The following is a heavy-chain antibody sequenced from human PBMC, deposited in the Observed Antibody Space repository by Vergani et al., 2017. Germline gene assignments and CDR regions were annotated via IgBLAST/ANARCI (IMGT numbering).Heavy chain of an antibody. CDR2: INHSGST. CDR3: ARVRWGGED. J-gene: IGHJ4*02. D-gene: IGHD2-21*01. V-gene: IGHV4-39*07. Sequence: QLQLQESGPGLVKPSETLSLTCTVSGGSISSSSYYWGWIRQPPGKGLEWIGEINHSGSTNYNPSLKSRVTISVDTSKNQFSLKLSSVTAADTAVYYCARVRWGGEDWGQGTLVTVSS. CDR1: GGSISSSSYY.